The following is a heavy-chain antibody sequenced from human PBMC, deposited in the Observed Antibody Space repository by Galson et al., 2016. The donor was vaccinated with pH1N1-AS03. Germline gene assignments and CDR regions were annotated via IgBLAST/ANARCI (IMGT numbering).Heavy chain of an antibody. V-gene: IGHV3-64*01. J-gene: IGHJ4*02. Sequence: SLRLSCAAAGFTFSSYAMYWVRQAPGKGLEYVSAISGNGVSTYYANSVKGRFTISRDNPKNTLFLQMGSLRPEDMAVYYCARGPVSYSNYWFPPPDYWGQGTLVTVSS. CDR1: GFTFSSYA. CDR2: ISGNGVST. D-gene: IGHD6-13*01. CDR3: ARGPVSYSNYWFPPPDY.